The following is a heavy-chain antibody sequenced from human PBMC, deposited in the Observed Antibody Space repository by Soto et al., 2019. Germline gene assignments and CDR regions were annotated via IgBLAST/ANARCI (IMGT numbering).Heavy chain of an antibody. Sequence: QVQLVQSGAEVKKPGASVKVSCKASGYTFTSYDINWVRQATGQGLEWMGWMNPNSGNTGYAQKFQGRVTMTRNTVIXXAYMELSSLRSEDTAVYYCASYTSGDYYYYYGMDVWGQGTTVTVSS. CDR1: GYTFTSYD. V-gene: IGHV1-8*01. D-gene: IGHD2-2*02. CDR3: ASYTSGDYYYYYGMDV. J-gene: IGHJ6*02. CDR2: MNPNSGNT.